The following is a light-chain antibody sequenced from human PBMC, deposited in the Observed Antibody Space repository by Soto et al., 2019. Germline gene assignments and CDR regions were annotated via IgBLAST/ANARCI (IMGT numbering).Light chain of an antibody. CDR3: QQYNNWPPWT. J-gene: IGKJ1*01. Sequence: EIGMTQSPATLSVSPGERATLSCRASQSVSSNLACYQQKPVQAPRFLIYGASTRSTGIPARFSGSGSGTEFTLTISSLQSEDFAVYYCQQYNNWPPWTFGQGTKVDIK. CDR2: GAS. CDR1: QSVSSN. V-gene: IGKV3-15*01.